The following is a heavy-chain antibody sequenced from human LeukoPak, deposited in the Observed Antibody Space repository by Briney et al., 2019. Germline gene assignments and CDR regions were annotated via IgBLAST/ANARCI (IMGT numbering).Heavy chain of an antibody. CDR2: ISVSGDST. CDR1: GFTFSVYA. V-gene: IGHV3-23*01. Sequence: PGGSLRLSCAASGFTFSVYAMSWVRQAPGKGLEWVSLISVSGDSTYYADSVKGRFTSSRDNLKNTLFLQLNSLRVEDTAIYYCARTLRSGDWFFDLWGRGTLVTVSS. D-gene: IGHD6-19*01. CDR3: ARTLRSGDWFFDL. J-gene: IGHJ2*01.